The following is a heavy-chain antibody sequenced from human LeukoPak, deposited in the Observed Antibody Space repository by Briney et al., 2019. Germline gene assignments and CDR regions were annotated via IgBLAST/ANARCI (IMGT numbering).Heavy chain of an antibody. J-gene: IGHJ4*02. CDR2: IKQDGSEK. Sequence: GGSLRLSCAASGFTFSNYWMTWVRQAPGKGLEWVANIKQDGSEKYYVDSVKGRFTISRDNSKNTLYLQMNSLRAEDTAVYYCARSTSSEYDIYHFDYWGQGTLVTVSS. CDR1: GFTFSNYW. D-gene: IGHD3-9*01. CDR3: ARSTSSEYDIYHFDY. V-gene: IGHV3-7*02.